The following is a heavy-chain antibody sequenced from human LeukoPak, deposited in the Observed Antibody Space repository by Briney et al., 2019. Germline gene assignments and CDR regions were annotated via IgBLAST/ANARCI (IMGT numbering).Heavy chain of an antibody. J-gene: IGHJ5*02. CDR1: GGSISSSSYY. V-gene: IGHV4-39*07. Sequence: PSETLSLTRTVSGGSISSSSYYWGWIRQPPGKGLEWIGSIYYSGSTYYNPSLKSRVTISVDTSKNQFSLKLSSVTAADTAVYYCARESDRYCYSTSCPNWYDPWGQGTLVTVSS. CDR3: ARESDRYCYSTSCPNWYDP. D-gene: IGHD2-2*01. CDR2: IYYSGST.